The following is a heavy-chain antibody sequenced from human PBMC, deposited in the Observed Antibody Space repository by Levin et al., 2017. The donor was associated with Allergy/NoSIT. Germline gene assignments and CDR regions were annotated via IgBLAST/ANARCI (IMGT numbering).Heavy chain of an antibody. D-gene: IGHD5-18*01. J-gene: IGHJ4*02. CDR2: IKSKTDGGTT. Sequence: GGSLRLSCAASGFTFSNAWMSWVRQAPGKGLEWVGRIKSKTDGGTTDYAAPVKGRFTISRDDSKNTLYLQMNSLKTEDTAVYYCTTGVDTAMVTGFDYWGQGTLVTVSS. CDR1: GFTFSNAW. CDR3: TTGVDTAMVTGFDY. V-gene: IGHV3-15*01.